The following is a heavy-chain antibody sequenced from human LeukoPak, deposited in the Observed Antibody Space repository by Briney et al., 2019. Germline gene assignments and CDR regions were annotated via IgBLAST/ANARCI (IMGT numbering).Heavy chain of an antibody. V-gene: IGHV3-53*01. CDR1: GFTFSNYN. J-gene: IGHJ4*02. CDR3: ARGLAAAGLYFDY. CDR2: VYTGGST. Sequence: PGGSLRLSCAASGFTFSNYNMNWVRQAPGKGLEWVSVVYTGGSTYSADSVKGRFTISRDNSKNTLYLQMNSLRAEDTAVYYCARGLAAAGLYFDYWGQGTLVTVSS. D-gene: IGHD6-13*01.